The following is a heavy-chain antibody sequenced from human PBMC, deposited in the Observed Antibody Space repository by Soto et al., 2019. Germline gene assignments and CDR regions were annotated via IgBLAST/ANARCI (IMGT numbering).Heavy chain of an antibody. D-gene: IGHD3-3*01. J-gene: IGHJ6*04. Sequence: GGSLRLSCAASGFTVSSDYMSWVRQAPGRGLEWVSVLYSGGSTYYADSVKGRFTISRDNSKNTLYLQMNSLRAEDTAVYYCARARRIFGVVTPVDVWGKGTTVTVSS. V-gene: IGHV3-66*01. CDR3: ARARRIFGVVTPVDV. CDR1: GFTVSSDY. CDR2: LYSGGST.